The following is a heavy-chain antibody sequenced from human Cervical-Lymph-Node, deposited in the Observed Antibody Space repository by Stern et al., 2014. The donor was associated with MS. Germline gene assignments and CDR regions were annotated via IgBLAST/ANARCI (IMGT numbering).Heavy chain of an antibody. V-gene: IGHV7-4-1*02. D-gene: IGHD1-26*01. Sequence: VQLVESGSELQKPGASLRISCKSSGYTFIHYPINWVRQAPGQGLEWMGWINTNTCNPTYAQGFTGRLVLSLDASLNTTYLQITSLKAEDTSFYFCARGAVGFRYWGQGTLVTVSS. CDR1: GYTFIHYP. CDR3: ARGAVGFRY. J-gene: IGHJ4*02. CDR2: INTNTCNP.